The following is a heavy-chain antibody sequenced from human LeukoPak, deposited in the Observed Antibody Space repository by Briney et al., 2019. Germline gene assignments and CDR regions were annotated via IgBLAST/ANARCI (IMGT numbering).Heavy chain of an antibody. CDR2: IYYSGST. CDR1: GGSISSYY. J-gene: IGHJ6*03. V-gene: IGHV4-59*01. Sequence: PSETLSLTCTVSGGSISSYYWSWIRQPPGKGLERNGYIYYSGSTNYNPSLKSRVTISVDTSKNQFSLKLSSVTAADTAVYYCARGYCSSTSCPYYYYMDVWGKGTTVTVSS. CDR3: ARGYCSSTSCPYYYYMDV. D-gene: IGHD2-2*01.